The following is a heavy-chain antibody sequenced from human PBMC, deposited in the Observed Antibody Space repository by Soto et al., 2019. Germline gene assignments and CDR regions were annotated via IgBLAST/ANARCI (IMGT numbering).Heavy chain of an antibody. CDR2: ISYDGSNK. Sequence: GGSLRLSCAASGFTFSSYGMHWVRQAPGKGLEWVAVISYDGSNKYYADSVKGRFTISRDNSKNTLYLQMNSLRAEDTAVYYCAKDLGAPFGVSPTVYYYYGMDVWGQGTTVTVSS. CDR1: GFTFSSYG. D-gene: IGHD3-3*01. V-gene: IGHV3-30*18. J-gene: IGHJ6*02. CDR3: AKDLGAPFGVSPTVYYYYGMDV.